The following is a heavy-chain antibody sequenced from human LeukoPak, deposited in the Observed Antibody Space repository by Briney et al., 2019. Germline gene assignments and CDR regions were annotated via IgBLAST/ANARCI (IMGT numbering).Heavy chain of an antibody. CDR1: GYIFTNYG. J-gene: IGHJ4*02. CDR3: GRDTVRTTVAGGPEY. Sequence: ASVTVSCKASGYIFTNYGITWVRQAPGQGREWMGWISGYNGITIYAQKFQGRVTMTTDTSTSTAYMDLGSLRSDDTAVYYCGRDTVRTTVAGGPEYWRQGTLVTVSS. D-gene: IGHD6-19*01. V-gene: IGHV1-18*01. CDR2: ISGYNGIT.